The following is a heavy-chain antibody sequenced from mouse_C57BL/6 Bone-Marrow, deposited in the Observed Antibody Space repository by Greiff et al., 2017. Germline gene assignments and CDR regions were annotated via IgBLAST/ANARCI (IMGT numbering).Heavy chain of an antibody. J-gene: IGHJ3*01. CDR2: IWWDDDK. CDR1: GFSLSTFGMG. D-gene: IGHD1-1*01. Sequence: QVTLKESGPGILQPSQTLSLTCSFSGFSLSTFGMGVGWIRQPSGKGLEWLAHIWWDDDKYYNPALKRRLTISKDTSKNQVFLKIANVDTADTATYYCARMKGNYYGSSPAWFAYWGQGTLVTVSA. CDR3: ARMKGNYYGSSPAWFAY. V-gene: IGHV8-8*01.